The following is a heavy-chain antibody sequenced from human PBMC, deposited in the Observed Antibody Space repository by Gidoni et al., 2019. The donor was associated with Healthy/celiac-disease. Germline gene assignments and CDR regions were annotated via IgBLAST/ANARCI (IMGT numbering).Heavy chain of an antibody. CDR3: ARSYSSSGSYFDY. D-gene: IGHD6-13*01. J-gene: IGHJ4*02. Sequence: QVQLQESGPGLVKPSETLSLTCTVSGGSISSYYWSWIRQPPGKGLEWIGYIYYSGSTNYNPSLKSRVTISVDTSKNQFSLKLSSVTAADTAVYYCARSYSSSGSYFDYWGQGTLVTVSS. CDR2: IYYSGST. CDR1: GGSISSYY. V-gene: IGHV4-59*01.